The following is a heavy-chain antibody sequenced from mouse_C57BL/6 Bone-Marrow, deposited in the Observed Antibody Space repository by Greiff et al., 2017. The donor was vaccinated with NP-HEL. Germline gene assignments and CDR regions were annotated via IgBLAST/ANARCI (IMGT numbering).Heavy chain of an antibody. Sequence: VQLQQPGAELVKPGASVKLSCKASGYTFTSYWMHWVKQRPGRGLEWIGRIDPNSGGTKYNEKFKSKATLTVDKPSSTAYMQLSSLTSEDSAVYYCARGPLTTVVADYAMDYWGQGTSVTVSS. CDR3: ARGPLTTVVADYAMDY. D-gene: IGHD1-1*01. CDR2: IDPNSGGT. J-gene: IGHJ4*01. V-gene: IGHV1-72*01. CDR1: GYTFTSYW.